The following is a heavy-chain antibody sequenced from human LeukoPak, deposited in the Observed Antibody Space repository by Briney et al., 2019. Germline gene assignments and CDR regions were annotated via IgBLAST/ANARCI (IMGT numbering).Heavy chain of an antibody. CDR3: ARDSGSYYFEY. CDR2: INPNSGGT. J-gene: IGHJ4*02. CDR1: GYTFSGYY. D-gene: IGHD1-26*01. Sequence: WGSVKVSCMASGYTFSGYYMYWVRQAPGQGLEWMGWINPNSGGTNFAQKFQGRVTMTRDTSISTAYMELSRLRSDDTAVYYCARDSGSYYFEYWGQGTLVTVSS. V-gene: IGHV1-2*02.